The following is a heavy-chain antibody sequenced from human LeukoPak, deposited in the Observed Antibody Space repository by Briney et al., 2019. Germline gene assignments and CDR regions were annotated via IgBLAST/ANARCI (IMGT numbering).Heavy chain of an antibody. CDR1: GFTFSSYA. CDR2: LSGSGGST. J-gene: IGHJ6*03. Sequence: RGSLRLSCATSGFTFSSYAMSWVRQAPGKGLEWVSALSGSGGSTYYADTVKGRFTIYRDNSKNTLYLQMNSQRAEDTAVYYCAKNVQVTTWVFYYYYMDVWGKGTTVTVSS. V-gene: IGHV3-23*01. CDR3: AKNVQVTTWVFYYYYMDV. D-gene: IGHD4-17*01.